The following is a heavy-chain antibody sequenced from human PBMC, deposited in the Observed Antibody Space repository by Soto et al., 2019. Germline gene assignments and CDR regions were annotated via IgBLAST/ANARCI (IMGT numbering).Heavy chain of an antibody. CDR2: IDNHGDGT. V-gene: IGHV3-74*01. CDR3: GTVFEK. J-gene: IGHJ3*02. CDR1: GFTFTNYW. Sequence: EVQVVESGGGLVQPGGSLRLSCAASGFTFTNYWMHWVRQVPGEGLGWVSRIDNHGDGTSEADFVKGRFTISRDNAKNTLYLHMGRLIVEDKAIYYCGTVFEKWGQGTMVTVSS.